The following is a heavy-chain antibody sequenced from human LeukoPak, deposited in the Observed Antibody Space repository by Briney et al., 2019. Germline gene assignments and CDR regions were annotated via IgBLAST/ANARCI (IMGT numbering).Heavy chain of an antibody. CDR3: AKQFNDYGDYVIQH. CDR2: ISGSGVST. V-gene: IGHV3-23*01. J-gene: IGHJ1*01. D-gene: IGHD4-17*01. Sequence: GGSLRLSCAASGFTFSSYGMSWVRQAPGKGPEWVSIISGSGVSTYYADSVKGRFTISRDNSKNTLYLQLKSLRAEDTAIYYCAKQFNDYGDYVIQHWGQGTLVIVSS. CDR1: GFTFSSYG.